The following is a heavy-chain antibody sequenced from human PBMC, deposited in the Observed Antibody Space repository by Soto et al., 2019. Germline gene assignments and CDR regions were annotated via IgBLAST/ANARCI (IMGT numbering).Heavy chain of an antibody. V-gene: IGHV1-69*13. CDR2: IIPIFGTA. J-gene: IGHJ6*02. D-gene: IGHD3-10*01. CDR1: GGTFSSYA. CDR3: AGGPTMGFGDPYGMDV. Sequence: SVKVSCKASGGTFSSYAISWVRQAPGQGLEWMGGIIPIFGTANYAQKFQGRVTITADESTSTAYMELSSLRSEDTAVYYCAGGPTMGFGDPYGMDVWGQGTTVTVSS.